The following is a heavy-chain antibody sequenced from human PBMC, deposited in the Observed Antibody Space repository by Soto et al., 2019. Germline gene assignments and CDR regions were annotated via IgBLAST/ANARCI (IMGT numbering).Heavy chain of an antibody. V-gene: IGHV3-13*01. CDR1: GFTFSSYD. CDR3: ARGVRFAGMDV. CDR2: IGTAGDT. Sequence: GGSLRLSCAASGFTFSSYDMHWVRQATGKGLEWVSAIGTAGDTYYPGSVKGRFTISRENAKNSCYLQMNSLRAEDTAVYYCARGVRFAGMDVWGQGTTVTVSS. J-gene: IGHJ6*02. D-gene: IGHD3-10*01.